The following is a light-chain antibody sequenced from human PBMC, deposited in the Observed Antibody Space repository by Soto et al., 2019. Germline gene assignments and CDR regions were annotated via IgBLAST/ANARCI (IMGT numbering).Light chain of an antibody. CDR3: QSYDSSLSGFSVV. CDR2: GNS. V-gene: IGLV1-40*01. Sequence: QPVLTQPPSVSGAPGQRVTISCTGSSSNIGAGYDVHWYQQLPGTAPKLLIYGNSNRPSGVPDRFSGSKSGTSASLAITGLQAEDEADYYGQSYDSSLSGFSVVFGGGTKLTVL. CDR1: SSNIGAGYD. J-gene: IGLJ2*01.